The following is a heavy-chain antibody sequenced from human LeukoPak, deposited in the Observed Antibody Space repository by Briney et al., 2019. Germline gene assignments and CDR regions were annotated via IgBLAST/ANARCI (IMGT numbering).Heavy chain of an antibody. CDR2: IYYSGST. D-gene: IGHD1-26*01. V-gene: IGHV4-39*01. J-gene: IGHJ4*02. Sequence: SETLSLTCTVSGGSISSSSYYWGWIRQPPGKGLEWMGSIYYSGSTYYNPSLKSRLTISVDTSKNQFSLKLSSVTAADTAVYYCASHSSGAVNNDFDYWGQGTLVTVSS. CDR3: ASHSSGAVNNDFDY. CDR1: GGSISSSSYY.